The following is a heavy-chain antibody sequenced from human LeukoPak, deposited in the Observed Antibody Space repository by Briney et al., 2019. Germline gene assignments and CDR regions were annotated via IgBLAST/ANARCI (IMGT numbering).Heavy chain of an antibody. J-gene: IGHJ3*02. D-gene: IGHD1-26*01. CDR1: GYTFTSYG. Sequence: ASVKVSCKASGYTFTSYGISWVRQAPGQGLEWMGGIIPIFGTANYAQKFRGRVTITADKSTRTAYMELSSLISDDTAVYYCARVATTGRAFDIWGRGTVVTVSS. CDR3: ARVATTGRAFDI. V-gene: IGHV1-69*06. CDR2: IIPIFGTA.